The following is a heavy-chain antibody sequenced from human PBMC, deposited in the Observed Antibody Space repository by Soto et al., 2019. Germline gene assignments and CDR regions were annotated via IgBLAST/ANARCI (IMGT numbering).Heavy chain of an antibody. V-gene: IGHV4-59*01. CDR1: GGSISGYF. J-gene: IGHJ4*02. CDR2: ISYRGNT. CDR3: ARASKRGYSGYEKLDY. D-gene: IGHD5-12*01. Sequence: SETLSLTCTVSGGSISGYFRSWIRQPPGKEPEWIGYISYRGNTNYNPSLQSRVSISLVTSKNQISLRLDAVTASDTAVYYCARASKRGYSGYEKLDYWGQGTLVTVSS.